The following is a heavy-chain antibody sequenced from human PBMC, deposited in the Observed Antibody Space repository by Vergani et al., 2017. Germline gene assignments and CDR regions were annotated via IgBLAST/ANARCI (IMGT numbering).Heavy chain of an antibody. CDR2: IYNSGNG. J-gene: IGHJ2*01. Sequence: QMQLQESGPGLVKASETLSLTFTVSGVSIISRSYYWGWIRQPPGKGLERTGSIYNSGNGDSSSSLKSRVTISEDTSKNQFSLRLTSVTAADTAVYYCSSGEYNAGSTSHYRGRYFDVWGRGTLVTVPS. D-gene: IGHD2/OR15-2a*01. CDR1: GVSIISRSYY. V-gene: IGHV4-39*01. CDR3: SSGEYNAGSTSHYRGRYFDV.